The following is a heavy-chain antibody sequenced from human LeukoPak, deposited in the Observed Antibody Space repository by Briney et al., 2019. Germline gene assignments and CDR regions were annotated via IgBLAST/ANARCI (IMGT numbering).Heavy chain of an antibody. V-gene: IGHV3-48*03. Sequence: GGSLRLSCAASGFTFSSYEMNWVRQAPGKGLEWVSYISSSGSTIYYADSVKGRFTISRDNAKNSLYLQMNSLRAEDTAAYYCARDPGSSTSRYYFDCWGQGTLVTVSS. CDR3: ARDPGSSTSRYYFDC. J-gene: IGHJ4*02. D-gene: IGHD2-2*01. CDR1: GFTFSSYE. CDR2: ISSSGSTI.